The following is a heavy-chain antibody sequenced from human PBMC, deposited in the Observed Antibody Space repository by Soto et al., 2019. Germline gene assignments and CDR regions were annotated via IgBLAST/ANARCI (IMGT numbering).Heavy chain of an antibody. Sequence: QITLKESGPTLVKPTQTLTLTCTFSGFSLSTSGLGVAWIRQPPGKALEWLALIHWDDDKRYSPSLKSRLTITKDTSKNQVVLTLINMDPVDTATYYCAHIPEFRYNYDFFDPWGQGTLVTVSS. CDR2: IHWDDDK. D-gene: IGHD5-18*01. CDR3: AHIPEFRYNYDFFDP. V-gene: IGHV2-5*02. CDR1: GFSLSTSGLG. J-gene: IGHJ5*02.